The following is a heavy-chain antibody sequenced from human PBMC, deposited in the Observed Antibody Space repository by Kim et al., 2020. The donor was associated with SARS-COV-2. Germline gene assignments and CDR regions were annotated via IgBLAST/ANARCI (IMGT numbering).Heavy chain of an antibody. V-gene: IGHV4-39*01. Sequence: SETLSLTCTVSGGSLSSSSYYWGWIRQPPGKGLEWIGTAYYIGTTYYNPSLKSRVTISVDTAKNQFSLKLGAVTAADTAVYYCARHKMYIRGWYVASYY. D-gene: IGHD6-19*01. CDR2: AYYIGTT. J-gene: IGHJ6*01. CDR1: GGSLSSSSYY. CDR3: ARHKMYIRGWYVASYY.